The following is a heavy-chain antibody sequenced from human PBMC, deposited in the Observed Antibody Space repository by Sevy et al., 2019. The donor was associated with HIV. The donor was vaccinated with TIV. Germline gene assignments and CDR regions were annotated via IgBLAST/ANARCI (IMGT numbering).Heavy chain of an antibody. CDR1: GYSISSGYW. J-gene: IGHJ4*02. Sequence: SETLSLTCVVSGYSISSGYWWDWFRRPPGKGLEWIGAIHYTGTTQYTPSLNRRATVSADTSKNQFSLRLSSMTAADTAVYYCASHDWGREDYWGQGTLVTVSS. V-gene: IGHV4-38-2*01. CDR3: ASHDWGREDY. CDR2: IHYTGTT. D-gene: IGHD7-27*01.